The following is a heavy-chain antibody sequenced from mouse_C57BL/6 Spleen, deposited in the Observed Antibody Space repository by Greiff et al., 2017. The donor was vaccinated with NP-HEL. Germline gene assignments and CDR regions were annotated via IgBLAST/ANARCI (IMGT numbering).Heavy chain of an antibody. Sequence: QQPGAELVKPGASVKLSCKASGYTFTSYWMHWVKQRPGQGLEWIGMIHPNSGSTNYNEKFKSKATLTVDKSSSTAYMQLSSLTSEDSAVYYCARSMMVTTLYYFDYWGQGTTLTVSS. CDR2: IHPNSGST. V-gene: IGHV1-64*01. CDR3: ARSMMVTTLYYFDY. CDR1: GYTFTSYW. J-gene: IGHJ2*01. D-gene: IGHD2-3*01.